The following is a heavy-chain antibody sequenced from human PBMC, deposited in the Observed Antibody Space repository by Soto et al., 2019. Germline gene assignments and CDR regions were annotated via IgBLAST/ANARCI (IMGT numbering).Heavy chain of an antibody. V-gene: IGHV1-8*01. D-gene: IGHD3-22*01. CDR3: ARGDYYDSSGYYYFYYFDY. Sequence: ASVKVSCKASGYTFTSYDINWVRQATGQGLEWMGWMNPNSGNTGYAQKFQGRVTMTRNTSISTAYMELSSLRSEDTAVYYCARGDYYDSSGYYYFYYFDYWGRGTLVTVSS. CDR1: GYTFTSYD. CDR2: MNPNSGNT. J-gene: IGHJ4*02.